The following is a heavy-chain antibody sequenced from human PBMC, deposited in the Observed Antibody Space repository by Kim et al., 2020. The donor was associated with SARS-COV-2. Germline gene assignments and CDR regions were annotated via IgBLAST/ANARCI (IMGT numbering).Heavy chain of an antibody. J-gene: IGHJ4*02. CDR3: ASSVDSPFDY. V-gene: IGHV3-53*01. Sequence: STYSADTVKRRFTISIDKSKNTLYPTMNSPRAEETAVYYCASSVDSPFDYWGQGTLVTVSS. CDR2: ST. D-gene: IGHD5-12*01.